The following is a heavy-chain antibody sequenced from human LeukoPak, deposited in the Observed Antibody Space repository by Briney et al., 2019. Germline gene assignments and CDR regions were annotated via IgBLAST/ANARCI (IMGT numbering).Heavy chain of an antibody. J-gene: IGHJ5*01. CDR1: GFTFSRFA. D-gene: IGHD1-26*01. Sequence: GRSMTLACQLSGFTFSRFAMHWVRQPAGKGRGWVAWISEDGSKKDDADSVRGGFTIYRDNSKPTLYLQMNSVRAEDTAVYYCARESVGLRNVNWFDSWGPGTRVTVSS. V-gene: IGHV3-30*04. CDR2: ISEDGSKK. CDR3: ARESVGLRNVNWFDS.